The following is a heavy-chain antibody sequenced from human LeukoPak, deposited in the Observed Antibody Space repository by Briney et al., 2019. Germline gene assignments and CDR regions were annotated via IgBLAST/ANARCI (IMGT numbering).Heavy chain of an antibody. Sequence: PGRSLRLSCAASGFTFSSYAMHWVRQAPGKGLEWFSAISGSGGSTYYADSVKGRFTISRDNSKNTVYLQMNSLRAEDTAVYYCAAKGGYSSSSLQGTLAFDYWGQGTLVTVSS. D-gene: IGHD6-6*01. CDR1: GFTFSSYA. CDR3: AAKGGYSSSSLQGTLAFDY. J-gene: IGHJ4*02. CDR2: ISGSGGST. V-gene: IGHV3-23*01.